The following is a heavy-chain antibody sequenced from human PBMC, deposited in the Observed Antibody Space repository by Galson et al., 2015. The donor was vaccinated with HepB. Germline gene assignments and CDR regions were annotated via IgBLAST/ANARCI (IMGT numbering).Heavy chain of an antibody. J-gene: IGHJ6*02. CDR1: GYTFTGYY. D-gene: IGHD2-2*01. CDR3: ARGGCSSTNCYDYYYYGVDV. Sequence: SVKVSCKAFGYTFTGYYMHWVRQVPGQGLEWMGWINPNSGGTNFAQKFQGRVTMTRDTSISTTSMELSRLRSDDTAVYYCARGGCSSTNCYDYYYYGVDVWGQGTTVTVSS. CDR2: INPNSGGT. V-gene: IGHV1-2*02.